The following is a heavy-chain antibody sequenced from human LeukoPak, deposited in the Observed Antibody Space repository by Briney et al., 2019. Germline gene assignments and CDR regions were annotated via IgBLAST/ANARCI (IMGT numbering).Heavy chain of an antibody. D-gene: IGHD3-22*01. CDR3: ARDPPVDYYDSSGYPNLPDY. CDR1: GFTISSYA. CDR2: ISYDGSNK. Sequence: PGGSLRLSCAASGFTISSYAMHWVRQAPGKGLEWVAVISYDGSNKYYADSVKGRFTISRDNSKNTLYLQMNSLRAEDTAVYYCARDPPVDYYDSSGYPNLPDYWGQGTLVTVSS. J-gene: IGHJ4*02. V-gene: IGHV3-30-3*01.